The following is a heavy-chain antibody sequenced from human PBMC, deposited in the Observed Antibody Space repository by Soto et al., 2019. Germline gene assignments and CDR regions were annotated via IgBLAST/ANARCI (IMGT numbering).Heavy chain of an antibody. D-gene: IGHD6-13*01. CDR1: GFTFSSYA. V-gene: IGHV3-23*01. Sequence: GGSLRRSCAASGFTFSSYAMSWVRQAPGNGLEWVSAISGSGGSTYYADSVKGRFTIYRDNSKNTLYLQMNSLRAEDTAVYYCAKAVYSSSWTGMDVWGQGTTVTVSS. CDR3: AKAVYSSSWTGMDV. CDR2: ISGSGGST. J-gene: IGHJ6*02.